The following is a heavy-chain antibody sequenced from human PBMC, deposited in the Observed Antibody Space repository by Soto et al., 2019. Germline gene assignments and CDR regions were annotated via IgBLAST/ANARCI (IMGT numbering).Heavy chain of an antibody. CDR3: TTEKGY. CDR2: IRSKTDGGTP. CDR1: GFTFTNAW. V-gene: IGHV3-15*07. Sequence: EVQLVEFGGGLVKPGESLRLSCAASGFTFTNAWMNWVRQAPGKGLEWVGRIRSKTDGGTPDYAAPVKGRFTISRDDSTNTLYVQMNSLMTEETAIYYCTTEKGYWGQQTLVTVSS. J-gene: IGHJ4*02.